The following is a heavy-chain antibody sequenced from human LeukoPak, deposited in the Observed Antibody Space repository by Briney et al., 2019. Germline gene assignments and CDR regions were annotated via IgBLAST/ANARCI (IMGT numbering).Heavy chain of an antibody. CDR1: GDSVSNNSAA. Sequence: SQTLSLTCAISGDSVSNNSAAWNWIRQSPSRGLEWLGRTYYSSKWYNDYAVSVKSRIMINPDTSKNQFSLQLKSVTPEDTAVYYCARGTLSGFYYSLDYWGQGTLVTVSS. CDR3: ARGTLSGFYYSLDY. J-gene: IGHJ4*02. CDR2: TYYSSKWYN. V-gene: IGHV6-1*01. D-gene: IGHD3-10*01.